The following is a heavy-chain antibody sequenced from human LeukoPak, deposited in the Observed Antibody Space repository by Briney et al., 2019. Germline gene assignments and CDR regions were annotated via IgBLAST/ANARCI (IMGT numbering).Heavy chain of an antibody. CDR3: ARDSDWILFDY. Sequence: GGSLRLSCAASGFTFNTYWMHWVRQAPGEGLVWVARVNREGTTAAYADSVKGRFIISRDNSKNTLYLQMNNLRAEDTAVYYCARDSDWILFDYWGQGTPVTVSS. CDR2: VNREGTTA. V-gene: IGHV3-74*03. CDR1: GFTFNTYW. D-gene: IGHD2-2*03. J-gene: IGHJ4*02.